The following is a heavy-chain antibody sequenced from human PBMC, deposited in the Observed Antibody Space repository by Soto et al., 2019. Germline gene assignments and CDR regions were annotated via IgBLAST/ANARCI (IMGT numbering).Heavy chain of an antibody. Sequence: PSETLSLTCTVSGGSISSSSYYWGWIRQPPGKGLEWIGSIYYSGSTYYNPSLKSRVTISVDTSKNQFSLKLSSVTAADTAVYYCARHRNDYSSSAWRLENWFDPWGQGTLVTVSS. V-gene: IGHV4-39*01. J-gene: IGHJ5*02. CDR1: GGSISSSSYY. D-gene: IGHD6-6*01. CDR2: IYYSGST. CDR3: ARHRNDYSSSAWRLENWFDP.